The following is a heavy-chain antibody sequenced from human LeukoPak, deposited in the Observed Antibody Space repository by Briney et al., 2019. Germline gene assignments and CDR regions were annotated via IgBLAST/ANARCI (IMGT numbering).Heavy chain of an antibody. V-gene: IGHV4-59*01. CDR3: AREYGDPRLRYFDY. J-gene: IGHJ4*02. CDR1: GGSISSYY. D-gene: IGHD4-17*01. Sequence: SETLSLTCTVSGGSISSYYWSWIRQPPGKGLEWIGHIYYSGSTNYNPSLKSRVTISVDTSKNQFSLKLSSVTAADTAVYYCAREYGDPRLRYFDYWGQGTLVTVSS. CDR2: IYYSGST.